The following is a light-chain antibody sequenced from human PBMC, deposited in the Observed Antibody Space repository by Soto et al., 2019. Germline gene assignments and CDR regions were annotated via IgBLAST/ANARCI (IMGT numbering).Light chain of an antibody. V-gene: IGLV2-14*01. Sequence: QSALTQPASVSESPGQSITISCTETDSDVGAYNYVAWYQQRPGKAPKLMIFEVSNRPSGVSNRFSGSKSGNTASLTISGLQAEDEAFYYCSSYTSSNTLVFGPGTKLTVL. J-gene: IGLJ1*01. CDR1: DSDVGAYNY. CDR3: SSYTSSNTLV. CDR2: EVS.